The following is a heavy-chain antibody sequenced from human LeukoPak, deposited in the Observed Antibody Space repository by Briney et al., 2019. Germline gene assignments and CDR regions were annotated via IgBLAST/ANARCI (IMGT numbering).Heavy chain of an antibody. CDR3: ASRGYCYDSSGYLEY. V-gene: IGHV1-69*05. Sequence: GSLVKVSCKASGGTVSRYAISWVRQAPGQGLEWMGRIIPIFGTANYAQKFQGRVTITTDESTSTAYMELSSLRSEDTAVYYCASRGYCYDSSGYLEYGAQGTLVTVSS. J-gene: IGHJ4*02. D-gene: IGHD3-22*01. CDR2: IIPIFGTA. CDR1: GGTVSRYA.